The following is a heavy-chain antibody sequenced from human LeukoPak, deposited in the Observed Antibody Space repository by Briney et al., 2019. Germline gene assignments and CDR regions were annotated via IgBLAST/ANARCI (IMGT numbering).Heavy chain of an antibody. CDR1: GFTFSSYS. CDR3: ARGEFGDYYYFYMDV. Sequence: GGSLRLSCAASGFTFSSYSMNWVRQAPGKGLEWVSYISSSGSTFFYADSVKGRFTISRDNAKNSLYVQMNSLRAEDTATYYCARGEFGDYYYFYMDVWGKGTTVTVSS. D-gene: IGHD2/OR15-2a*01. V-gene: IGHV3-48*04. CDR2: ISSSGSTF. J-gene: IGHJ6*03.